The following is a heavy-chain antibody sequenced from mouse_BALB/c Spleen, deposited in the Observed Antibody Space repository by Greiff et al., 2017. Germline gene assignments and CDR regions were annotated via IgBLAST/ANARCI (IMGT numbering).Heavy chain of an antibody. CDR3: ARVREGFDY. J-gene: IGHJ2*01. Sequence: QVQLQQSGAELAKPGASVKMSCKASGYTFTSYWMHWVKQRPGQGLEWIGYINPSTGYTEYNQKFKDKATLTADKSSSTAYMQLSSLTSEDSAVYYCARVREGFDYWGQGTTLTVSS. CDR2: INPSTGYT. CDR1: GYTFTSYW. D-gene: IGHD2-14*01. V-gene: IGHV1-7*01.